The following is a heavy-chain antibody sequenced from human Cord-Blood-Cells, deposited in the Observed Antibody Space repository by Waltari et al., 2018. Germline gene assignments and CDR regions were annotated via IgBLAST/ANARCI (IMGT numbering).Heavy chain of an antibody. Sequence: QVQLQQWRAGLLKPSETLSLTCAVYGGSFSGYSWSWIRQPPGEGLEWIREINHGGRTNDEPCLKSRVTISVDTAKNQFSLKLGSVKDTDTAVYYCAIGGEMVQVVIDDYWGQGTLVTVSS. V-gene: IGHV4-34*01. CDR1: GGSFSGYS. D-gene: IGHD3-10*01. CDR3: AIGGEMVQVVIDDY. CDR2: INHGGRT. J-gene: IGHJ4*02.